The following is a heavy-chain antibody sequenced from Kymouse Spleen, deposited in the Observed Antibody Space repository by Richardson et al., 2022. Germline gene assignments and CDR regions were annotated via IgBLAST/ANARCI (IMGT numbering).Heavy chain of an antibody. Sequence: QLQLQESGPGLVKPSETLSLTCTVSGGSISSSSYYWGWIRQPPGKGLEWIGSIYYSGSTYYNPSLKSRVTISVDTSKNQFSLKLSSVTAADTAVYYCASLASSGPNYYGMDVWGQGTTVTVSS. V-gene: IGHV4-39*01. J-gene: IGHJ6*02. CDR2: IYYSGST. D-gene: IGHD6-19*01. CDR3: ASLASSGPNYYGMDV. CDR1: GGSISSSSYY.